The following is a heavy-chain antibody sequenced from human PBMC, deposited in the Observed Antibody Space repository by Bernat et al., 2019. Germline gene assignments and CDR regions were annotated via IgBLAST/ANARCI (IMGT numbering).Heavy chain of an antibody. V-gene: IGHV3-74*01. CDR2: ITSDGTNK. J-gene: IGHJ3*02. CDR1: GFSLSSYL. CDR3: SRTAFVFDDVFDI. D-gene: IGHD3-16*01. Sequence: EVKVVESGGGLVQPGGSLRLSCEASGFSLSSYLMHWVRQAPGERLVWVSRITSDGTNKIYADSVKGRFTISRDNAKNTLYLQMNSLRAEDTAVYCCSRTAFVFDDVFDIWGQGTKVTVSS.